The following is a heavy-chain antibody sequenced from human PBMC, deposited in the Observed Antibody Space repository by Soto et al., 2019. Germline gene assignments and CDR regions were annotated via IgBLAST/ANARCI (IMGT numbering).Heavy chain of an antibody. V-gene: IGHV4-61*01. D-gene: IGHD3-10*01. CDR1: GDSVSDGSYY. J-gene: IGHJ4*02. CDR3: ARDIXXXXRALDF. CDR2: IYYSGST. Sequence: PSETLSLTCTVSGDSVSDGSYYWSWIRQPPGKGLEWIGYIYYSGSTNYNPSLKSRVTMSVDTSNNQFSLNLSSVTGADTAVYYCARDIXXXXRALDFWGXGTLVTVSS.